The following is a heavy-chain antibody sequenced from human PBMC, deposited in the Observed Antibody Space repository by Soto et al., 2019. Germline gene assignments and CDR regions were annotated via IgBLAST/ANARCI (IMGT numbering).Heavy chain of an antibody. J-gene: IGHJ6*03. CDR1: LFTFSSYW. V-gene: IGHV3-7*01. Sequence: SLRLSCSASLFTFSSYWMSWVLHSPFKLLEWVASIKQDVSEKYYVDSVKGRFTISRDNAKNSLYLQMNSLRAEDTAVYYCARDYRGVTAYYYYYMEVWGKGTTVTVSS. D-gene: IGHD3-10*01. CDR3: ARDYRGVTAYYYYYMEV. CDR2: IKQDVSEK.